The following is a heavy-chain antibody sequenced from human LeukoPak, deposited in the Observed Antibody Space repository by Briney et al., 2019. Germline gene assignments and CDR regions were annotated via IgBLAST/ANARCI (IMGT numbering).Heavy chain of an antibody. J-gene: IGHJ4*02. D-gene: IGHD3-16*02. Sequence: GRSLRLSCAASGFTFSSYAMHWVRQAPGKGLEWVAVISYDGSNKYYADSVKGRFTISRDNSKNTLYLQMNSPRAEDTAVYYCARARTRSYDYFDYWGQGTLVTVSP. V-gene: IGHV3-30-3*01. CDR3: ARARTRSYDYFDY. CDR1: GFTFSSYA. CDR2: ISYDGSNK.